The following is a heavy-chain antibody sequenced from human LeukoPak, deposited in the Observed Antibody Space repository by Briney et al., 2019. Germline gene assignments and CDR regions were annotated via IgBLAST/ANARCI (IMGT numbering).Heavy chain of an antibody. D-gene: IGHD2-2*01. CDR1: GFTFSSYS. CDR3: AREGNQLLALHYYYYYYMDV. Sequence: GGSLRLSCAASGFTFSSYSMNWVRQAPGKGLEWVSYISSSSSTIYYADSVKGRFTISRDNAKNSLYPQMNSLRAEDTAVYYCAREGNQLLALHYYYYYYMDVWGKGTTVTVSS. CDR2: ISSSSSTI. J-gene: IGHJ6*03. V-gene: IGHV3-48*04.